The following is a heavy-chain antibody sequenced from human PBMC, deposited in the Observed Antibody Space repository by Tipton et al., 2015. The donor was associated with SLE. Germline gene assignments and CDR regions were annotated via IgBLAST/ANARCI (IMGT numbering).Heavy chain of an antibody. CDR3: ARLHGYSYGLNWFDP. J-gene: IGHJ5*02. V-gene: IGHV4-39*01. D-gene: IGHD5-18*01. CDR2: TYYSGST. Sequence: TLSLTCTVSGGSISSNPYNWGWIRQPPGRGLEWIGSTYYSGSTSYNPSLRSRVTISVDTSKNQFSLKVRSVTSADTAVYYCARLHGYSYGLNWFDPWGQGTLISVSS. CDR1: GGSISSNPYN.